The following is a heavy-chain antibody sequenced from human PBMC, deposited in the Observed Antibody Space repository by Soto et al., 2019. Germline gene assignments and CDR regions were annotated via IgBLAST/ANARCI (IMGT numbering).Heavy chain of an antibody. Sequence: QVQLVQSGAEVKKPVSSVKVSCKASGGTFSSYAISWVRQAPGQGLEWMGGIIPIFGTANYAQKFQGRVTSTEDEATSTAYMELSSLRSEDTAGYYCARDPAAGPHYYYYGMDVWGQGTTVTVS. D-gene: IGHD6-25*01. CDR2: IIPIFGTA. J-gene: IGHJ6*02. V-gene: IGHV1-69*01. CDR1: GGTFSSYA. CDR3: ARDPAAGPHYYYYGMDV.